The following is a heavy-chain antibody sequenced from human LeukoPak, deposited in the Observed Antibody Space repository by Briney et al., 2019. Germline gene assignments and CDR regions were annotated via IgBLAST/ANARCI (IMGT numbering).Heavy chain of an antibody. CDR3: ARAGVRGYGVPAASEY. CDR1: GGSISSDGYY. D-gene: IGHD2-2*01. J-gene: IGHJ4*02. CDR2: IYYRGST. Sequence: SETLSLTCTVSGGSISSDGYYWSWIRQHPGKGLEWIGYIYYRGSTYYNPSLRSRVTISVDTSKNQFSLKLSSLTAADTAVYYCARAGVRGYGVPAASEYWGQGTLVTVSS. V-gene: IGHV4-31*03.